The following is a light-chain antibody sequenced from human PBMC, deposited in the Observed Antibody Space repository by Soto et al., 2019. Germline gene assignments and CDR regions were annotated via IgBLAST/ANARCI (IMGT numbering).Light chain of an antibody. V-gene: IGLV2-14*01. CDR1: INDVGGYNY. Sequence: QSVLTQPASVSGSPGQSIAISCTGTINDVGGYNYVSWYQQHPGKAPKLMIYDVSARPSGVSNRFSGSKSDNTASLTISGLQAEDEADYYCSSYTSSNTVVFGGGTKLTVL. J-gene: IGLJ2*01. CDR2: DVS. CDR3: SSYTSSNTVV.